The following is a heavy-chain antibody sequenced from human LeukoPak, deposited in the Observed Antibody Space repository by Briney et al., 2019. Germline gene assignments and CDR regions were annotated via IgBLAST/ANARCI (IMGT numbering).Heavy chain of an antibody. CDR1: GFTFSSYA. Sequence: KTGGSLRLSCAAPGFTFSSYAMSWVRQAPGKGLEWVSSIDSSGDYIYYADSVKGRFTISRDHAKNSLYLQMNSLRVEDSAVYFCARDRGTVTYSDYWGQGTLVTVSS. V-gene: IGHV3-21*04. D-gene: IGHD4-11*01. J-gene: IGHJ4*02. CDR3: ARDRGTVTYSDY. CDR2: IDSSGDYI.